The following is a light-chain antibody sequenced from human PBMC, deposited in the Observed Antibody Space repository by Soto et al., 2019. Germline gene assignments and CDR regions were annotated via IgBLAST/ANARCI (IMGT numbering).Light chain of an antibody. CDR1: QSVSSY. Sequence: EIVMTESPAHLSVSPGERATLSCRASQSVSSYLAWYQQKPGQAPRLLIYDASNRATGIPARFSGSGSGTDFTLTISSLEPEDFAVYYCQQRSNWPLTFGGGTKVDI. V-gene: IGKV3-11*01. CDR3: QQRSNWPLT. J-gene: IGKJ4*01. CDR2: DAS.